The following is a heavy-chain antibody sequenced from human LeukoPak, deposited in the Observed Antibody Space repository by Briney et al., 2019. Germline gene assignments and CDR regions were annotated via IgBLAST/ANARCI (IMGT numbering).Heavy chain of an antibody. J-gene: IGHJ6*02. CDR1: GYTFTSYG. V-gene: IGHV1-18*01. CDR2: ISAYNGNT. D-gene: IGHD2-2*02. Sequence: ASVKVYCKASGYTFTSYGISWVRQAPGQGLEWMGWISAYNGNTNYAQKLQGRVTMTTDTSTSTAYMELRSLRSDDTAVYYCARDARIVVVPAAITIVNYYYGMDVWGQGTTVTVSS. CDR3: ARDARIVVVPAAITIVNYYYGMDV.